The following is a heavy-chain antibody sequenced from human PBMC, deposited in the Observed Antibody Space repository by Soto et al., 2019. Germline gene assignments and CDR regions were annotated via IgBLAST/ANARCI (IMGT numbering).Heavy chain of an antibody. J-gene: IGHJ5*02. V-gene: IGHV1-18*01. CDR1: GYTFSNYG. Sequence: ASVKVSCKTSGYTFSNYGITWVRQAPGQPLEWLGWISLYSDGTNYAQKFQGRVSMTTDTSTTTAYMELRSLRSDDTAVYYCARLRGARVGFNWFDPWGQGTLVTVSS. D-gene: IGHD3-10*01. CDR3: ARLRGARVGFNWFDP. CDR2: ISLYSDGT.